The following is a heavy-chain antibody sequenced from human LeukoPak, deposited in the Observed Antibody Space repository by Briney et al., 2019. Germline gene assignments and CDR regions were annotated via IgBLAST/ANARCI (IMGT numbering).Heavy chain of an antibody. Sequence: ASVKVSCKASGYTFTSYGISWVRQAPGQGLEWMGWISAYNGNTNYAQKLQGRVTMTTDTSTSTAYMELRSLRSDDTAVYYCARASRYDFWSGYYPYYFDYWGQGTLVTVSS. CDR2: ISAYNGNT. CDR3: ARASRYDFWSGYYPYYFDY. V-gene: IGHV1-18*01. CDR1: GYTFTSYG. D-gene: IGHD3-3*01. J-gene: IGHJ4*02.